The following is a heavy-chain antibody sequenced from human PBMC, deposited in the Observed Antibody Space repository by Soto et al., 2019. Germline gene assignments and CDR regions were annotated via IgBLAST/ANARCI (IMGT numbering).Heavy chain of an antibody. V-gene: IGHV4-39*01. CDR3: ARRRAGPGVGFDY. Sequence: QLQLQESGPGLVKPSETLSLTCTVSGGSISSSSYYWGWIRQPPGKGLEWIGSIYYSGSTYYNTSLKTRVTITVDTSKNQFSLKLSSVTAADTAVYYCARRRAGPGVGFDYWGQGTLVTVSS. D-gene: IGHD3-10*01. CDR1: GGSISSSSYY. CDR2: IYYSGST. J-gene: IGHJ4*02.